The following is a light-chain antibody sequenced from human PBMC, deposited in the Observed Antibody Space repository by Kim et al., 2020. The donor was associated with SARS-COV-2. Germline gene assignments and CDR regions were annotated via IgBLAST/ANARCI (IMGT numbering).Light chain of an antibody. J-gene: IGKJ2*01. CDR3: LQHKTFPYT. CDR1: QGISRF. V-gene: IGKV1-17*03. CDR2: DVS. Sequence: SASLGDRVTITCQASQGISRFLAWFQQKAGKVPKRLIYDVSTLQSGVPSRFSGSGSGTEFTLTITSLQPEDFATYFCLQHKTFPYTFGQGTKLEI.